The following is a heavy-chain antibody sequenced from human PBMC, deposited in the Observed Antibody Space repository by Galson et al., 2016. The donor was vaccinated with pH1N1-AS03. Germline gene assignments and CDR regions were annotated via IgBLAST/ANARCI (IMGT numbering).Heavy chain of an antibody. V-gene: IGHV4-59*01. CDR3: ARFRSSWTFYYGLDV. CDR2: IYYSGGT. CDR1: GGSISSYY. D-gene: IGHD6-13*01. Sequence: SETLSLTCTVSGGSISSYYWTWIRQPPGKGLEWIGPIYYSGGTNYNPSLKSRVTISVDTSKNQFSLKLSSVTAADTAVYYCARFRSSWTFYYGLDVGGQGTTVTVSS. J-gene: IGHJ6*02.